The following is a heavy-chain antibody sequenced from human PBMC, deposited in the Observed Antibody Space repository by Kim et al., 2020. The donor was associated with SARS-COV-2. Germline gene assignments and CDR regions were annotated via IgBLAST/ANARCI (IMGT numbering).Heavy chain of an antibody. V-gene: IGHV3-7*01. CDR3: ARAGVLYSSGKDAFDI. CDR1: GFTFSSSW. D-gene: IGHD6-19*01. Sequence: GGSLRLSCAASGFTFSSSWMPWVRQAPGKGLEWVAHIKQDGNRNSYVYSVTGRFTISRDNAKNSLYLQMNSLRTEDTAVYYCARAGVLYSSGKDAFDIWGQGTMVTVSS. CDR2: IKQDGNRN. J-gene: IGHJ3*02.